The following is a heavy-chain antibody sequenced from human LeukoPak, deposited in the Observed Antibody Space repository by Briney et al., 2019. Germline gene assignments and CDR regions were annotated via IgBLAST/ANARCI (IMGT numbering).Heavy chain of an antibody. J-gene: IGHJ4*02. V-gene: IGHV3-30*02. D-gene: IGHD3-22*01. CDR1: GFTFSSYG. Sequence: GGSLRLSCAASGFTFSSYGIHWVRQAPGKGLEWVAFIRYDGTNKYYADSVKGRFTISRDNSKNTLYLQVNSLRAEDTAVYYCAKERKTYFYDTSGYPIDYWGQGTLVTVSS. CDR2: IRYDGTNK. CDR3: AKERKTYFYDTSGYPIDY.